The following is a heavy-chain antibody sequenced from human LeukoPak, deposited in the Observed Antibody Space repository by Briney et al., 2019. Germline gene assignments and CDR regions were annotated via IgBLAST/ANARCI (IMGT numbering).Heavy chain of an antibody. CDR2: ISWNSGSI. CDR1: GFTFDDYA. V-gene: IGHV3-9*03. J-gene: IGHJ3*02. CDR3: AKAIYYDSSGAFDI. D-gene: IGHD3-22*01. Sequence: GGSLRLSCAASGFTFDDYAMHWVRQAPGKGLEWVSGISWNSGSIGYADSVKGRFTISRDNAKNSLYLQMNSLRAEDMALYYCAKAIYYDSSGAFDIWGQGTMVTVSS.